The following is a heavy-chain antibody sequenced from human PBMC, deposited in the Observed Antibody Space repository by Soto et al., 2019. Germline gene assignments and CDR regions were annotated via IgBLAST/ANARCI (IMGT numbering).Heavy chain of an antibody. J-gene: IGHJ6*02. Sequence: ASVKVSCKASGYTFTSYYMHWVRQAPGQGLEWMGIINPSGGSTSYAQKFQGRVTMTRDTSTSTVYMELSSLRPEDTAVYYCARDSVFGVVTPPVVGMDVWGQGTTVTVSS. V-gene: IGHV1-46*01. CDR2: INPSGGST. CDR1: GYTFTSYY. D-gene: IGHD3-3*01. CDR3: ARDSVFGVVTPPVVGMDV.